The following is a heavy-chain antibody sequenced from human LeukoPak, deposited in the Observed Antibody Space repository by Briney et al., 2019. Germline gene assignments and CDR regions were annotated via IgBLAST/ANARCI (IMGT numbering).Heavy chain of an antibody. CDR2: IYYSGST. CDR3: ARADGYNLYYFDY. Sequence: PSQTLSLTCTVSGGSFSSGDYYWRWIRQPPGTGLEWIGYIYYSGSTYYNPSLKSRVTISVDTSKNQFSLKLSSVTAADTAVYYCARADGYNLYYFDYWGQGTLVTVSS. D-gene: IGHD5-12*01. CDR1: GGSFSSGDYY. J-gene: IGHJ4*02. V-gene: IGHV4-30-4*01.